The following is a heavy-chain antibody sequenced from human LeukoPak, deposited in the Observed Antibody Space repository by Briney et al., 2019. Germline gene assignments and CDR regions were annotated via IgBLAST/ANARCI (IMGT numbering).Heavy chain of an antibody. CDR1: GYSFSSHW. CDR3: ARLGYCSNARCYAWDY. CDR2: IYPGDSDT. J-gene: IGHJ4*02. Sequence: RGESLKISCKGSGYSFSSHWIGWVRQMPGKGLECMGIIYPGDSDTRYSPSFQGQVTISADKSISTAYLQWSSLKASDTAMYFCARLGYCSNARCYAWDYWGQGTLVTVSS. D-gene: IGHD2-2*01. V-gene: IGHV5-51*01.